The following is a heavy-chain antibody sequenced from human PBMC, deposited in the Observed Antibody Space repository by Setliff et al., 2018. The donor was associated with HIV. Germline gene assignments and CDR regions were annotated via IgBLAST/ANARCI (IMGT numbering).Heavy chain of an antibody. CDR3: ASLTDYGGDSGSH. J-gene: IGHJ4*02. CDR2: IFHTGSS. V-gene: IGHV4-59*01. Sequence: SETLSLTCSVSGCSMSNYYWSWVRQPPGKGLEWMGDIFHTGSSTYNTSLKSRVSLSVDTSKNQFSLRLSAVTAADTAVYYCASLTDYGGDSGSHWGQGTLVTVSS. D-gene: IGHD4-17*01. CDR1: GCSMSNYY.